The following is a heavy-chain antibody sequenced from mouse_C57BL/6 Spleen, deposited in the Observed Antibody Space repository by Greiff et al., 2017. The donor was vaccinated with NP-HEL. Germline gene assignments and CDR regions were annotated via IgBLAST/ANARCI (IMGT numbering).Heavy chain of an antibody. CDR3: APTAQAKAWFAY. V-gene: IGHV1-39*01. D-gene: IGHD3-2*02. CDR2: INPNYGTT. J-gene: IGHJ3*01. CDR1: GYSFTDYN. Sequence: VHVKQSGPELVKPGASVKISCKASGYSFTDYNMNWVKQSNGKSLEWIGVINPNYGTTSYNQKFKGKATLTVDQSSSTAYMQLNSLTSEDSAVYYCAPTAQAKAWFAYWGQGTLVTVSA.